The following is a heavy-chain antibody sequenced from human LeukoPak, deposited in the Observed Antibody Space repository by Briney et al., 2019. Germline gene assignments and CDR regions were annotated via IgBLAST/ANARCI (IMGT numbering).Heavy chain of an antibody. D-gene: IGHD5-18*01. J-gene: IGHJ4*02. Sequence: GASVKVSCKASGYTSTSYDINWVRQATGQGLEWMGWMNPNSGNTGYAQKFQGRVTMTRNTSISTAYMELSSLRSEDTAVYYCARVPRGYSYGPHFDYWGQGTLVTVSS. V-gene: IGHV1-8*01. CDR3: ARVPRGYSYGPHFDY. CDR1: GYTSTSYD. CDR2: MNPNSGNT.